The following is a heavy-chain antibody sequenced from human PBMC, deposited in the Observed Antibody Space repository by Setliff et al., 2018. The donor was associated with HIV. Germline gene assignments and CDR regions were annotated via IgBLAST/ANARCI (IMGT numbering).Heavy chain of an antibody. V-gene: IGHV3-11*04. CDR1: GFTFSDDY. J-gene: IGHJ6*03. D-gene: IGHD2-15*01. CDR2: ISGSGSVI. Sequence: GGSLRLSCAASGFTFSDDYMSWIRQIPGKGLEWVSYISGSGSVIFYADAVKVRFTISRDNAKNSLYLQMNGLRAEDTAVYYCARGGGQYCSGGSCSSRFHYYSYYMDVWGKGTTVTVSS. CDR3: ARGGGQYCSGGSCSSRFHYYSYYMDV.